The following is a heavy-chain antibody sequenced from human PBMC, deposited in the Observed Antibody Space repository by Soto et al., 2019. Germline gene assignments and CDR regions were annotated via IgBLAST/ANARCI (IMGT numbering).Heavy chain of an antibody. Sequence: ASVKVSCTTSGYTFTNNDFIWVRQAIGQGLEWMGWMNPGSGDTGYAQKFQGRVTMTRDISIATAYMELNSLTSEDTAIYYCARMESFGSLNWFDPWGQGTLVTVSS. D-gene: IGHD5-18*01. CDR2: MNPGSGDT. V-gene: IGHV1-8*02. CDR3: ARMESFGSLNWFDP. J-gene: IGHJ5*02. CDR1: GYTFTNND.